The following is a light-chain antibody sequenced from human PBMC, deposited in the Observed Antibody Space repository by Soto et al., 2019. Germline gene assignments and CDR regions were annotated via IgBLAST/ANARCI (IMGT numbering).Light chain of an antibody. V-gene: IGKV3-11*01. J-gene: IGKJ1*01. CDR2: DAS. Sequence: EIVLTQSPATLSLSPGDRATLSCRASQSVSTYLAWYQQKPGQAPRLVIYDASKRASGIPATFSGSGSGTDFTLTISSLEPEDFAVYYCQHYYTSYTTFGQGTKVEIK. CDR3: QHYYTSYTT. CDR1: QSVSTY.